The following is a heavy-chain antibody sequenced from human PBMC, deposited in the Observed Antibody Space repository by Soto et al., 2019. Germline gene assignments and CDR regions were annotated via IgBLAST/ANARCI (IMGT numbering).Heavy chain of an antibody. CDR1: VGSISRGGYY. V-gene: IGHV4-31*03. CDR2: IYYSGST. D-gene: IGHD3-3*01. Sequence: QVQLQESGPGLVKPSQTLSLTCTVSVGSISRGGYYWSWIRQHPGKGLEWIGYIYYSGSTYYNPSLKSRVTISVDTSKNQFSLKLSSVTAADTAVYYCARDRKYYDFWSGPTGYWGQGTLVTVSS. J-gene: IGHJ4*02. CDR3: ARDRKYYDFWSGPTGY.